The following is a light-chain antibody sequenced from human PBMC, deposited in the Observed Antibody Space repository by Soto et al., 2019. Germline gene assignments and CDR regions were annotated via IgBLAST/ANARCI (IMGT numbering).Light chain of an antibody. Sequence: SYELTQPPSVSVSPGQTASITCSGDKLGDKYACWYQQKPGQSPVLVIYQDSKRPSGIPERFSGSNSGNTATLTISGTQAMDKADYYCQAWDSSTLVFGGGTKLTVL. CDR3: QAWDSSTLV. J-gene: IGLJ2*01. CDR1: KLGDKY. CDR2: QDS. V-gene: IGLV3-1*01.